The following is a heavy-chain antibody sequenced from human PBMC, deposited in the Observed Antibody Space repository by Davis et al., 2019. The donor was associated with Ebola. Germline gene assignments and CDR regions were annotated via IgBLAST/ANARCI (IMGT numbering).Heavy chain of an antibody. CDR1: GGSISSSSYY. Sequence: MPSETLSLTCTVSGGSISSSSYYWGWIRQPPGKGLEWIGSIYYSGSTYYNPSLKSRVTISVDTSKNQFSLKLSSVTAADTAVYYCARGIQLWFNWFDPWGQGTLVTVSS. CDR2: IYYSGST. J-gene: IGHJ5*02. D-gene: IGHD5-18*01. V-gene: IGHV4-39*01. CDR3: ARGIQLWFNWFDP.